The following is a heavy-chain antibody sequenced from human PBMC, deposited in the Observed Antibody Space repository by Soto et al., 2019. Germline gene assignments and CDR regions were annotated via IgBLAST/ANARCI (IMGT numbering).Heavy chain of an antibody. CDR1: GGSVSSGSYY. Sequence: PSETLSLTCTVSGGSVSSGSYYWSWIRQPPGKGLEWIGYIYYSGSTNYNPSLKSRVTISVDTSKNQFSLKLSSVTAADTAVYCCAREVVFLQNYYFDYWGQGTLVTVSS. CDR2: IYYSGST. J-gene: IGHJ4*02. D-gene: IGHD2-8*02. CDR3: AREVVFLQNYYFDY. V-gene: IGHV4-61*01.